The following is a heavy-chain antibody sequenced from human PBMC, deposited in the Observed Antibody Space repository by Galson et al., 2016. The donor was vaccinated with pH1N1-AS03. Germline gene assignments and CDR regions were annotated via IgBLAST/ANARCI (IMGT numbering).Heavy chain of an antibody. J-gene: IGHJ4*02. V-gene: IGHV1-69*04. CDR1: GGTFSSYP. CDR3: ATDYNQGCLPVDC. Sequence: SVKISCKASGGTFSSYPTNWVRQAPGQGLECIGRIIPLLGMTNYAQKFQGRVTITADTSTSTAYVDLSSLRSEDTAVYDCATDYNQGCLPVDCWGQGTLATSSS. D-gene: IGHD1-14*01. CDR2: IIPLLGMT.